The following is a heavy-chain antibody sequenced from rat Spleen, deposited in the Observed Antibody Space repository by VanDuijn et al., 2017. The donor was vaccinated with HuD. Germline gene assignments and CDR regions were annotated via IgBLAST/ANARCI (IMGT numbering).Heavy chain of an antibody. D-gene: IGHD1-10*01. CDR3: ARRRGQVYNNYFDY. Sequence: EVQLQESGPGLVKPSQSLSLTCSVTDYSITSNYWDWIRKFPGNKMEWIRHITYSGSTSYNPSLKSRIAITRDTSKNQFVLQLNSVTTEDTATYSCARRRGQVYNNYFDYWGQGVMVTVSS. J-gene: IGHJ2*01. V-gene: IGHV3-1*01. CDR1: DYSITSNY. CDR2: ITYSGST.